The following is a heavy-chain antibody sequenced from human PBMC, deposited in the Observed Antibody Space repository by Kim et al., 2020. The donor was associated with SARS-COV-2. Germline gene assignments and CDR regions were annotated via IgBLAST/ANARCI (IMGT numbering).Heavy chain of an antibody. J-gene: IGHJ6*02. CDR2: IRWDGGST. V-gene: IGHV3-43D*03. CDR1: GFTFDDYA. Sequence: GGSLRLSCAASGFTFDDYAMHWVRQAPGKGLEWVSIIRWDGGSTYYSDSVKGRFIISRDNSKNSLYLQMNSLRAEDNALYYCATDMGHVGGSINRYSGSYILPSGMEVWGQGTTVSVSS. D-gene: IGHD1-26*01. CDR3: ATDMGHVGGSINRYSGSYILPSGMEV.